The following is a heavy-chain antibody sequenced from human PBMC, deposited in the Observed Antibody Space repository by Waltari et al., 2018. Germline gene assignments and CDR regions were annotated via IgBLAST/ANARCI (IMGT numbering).Heavy chain of an antibody. Sequence: QVQLQQWGAGLLKPSETLSLTCAISGGSFSDSYWNWIRRSPEKGLEWIGEIDRRGSTKYSPSLKSRVAISVDTSKNQFSLKLSSVTAADTAVYYCARVPWGADAVTTQYTHYFDLWGQGTLVTVSS. CDR2: IDRRGST. CDR1: GGSFSDSY. D-gene: IGHD4-17*01. J-gene: IGHJ4*02. V-gene: IGHV4-34*01. CDR3: ARVPWGADAVTTQYTHYFDL.